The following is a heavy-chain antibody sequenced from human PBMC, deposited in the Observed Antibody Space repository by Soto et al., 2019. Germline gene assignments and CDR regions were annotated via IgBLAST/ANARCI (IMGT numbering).Heavy chain of an antibody. CDR1: RSTFSNYW. Sequence: GGSLRLSCAASRSTFSNYWMHWVRLVPGKGLMWVSEINSGGATTNYADSVKGRFTISRDNAKNTLYLQMTSLSAEDTAVYYCTSLSPPIDYWGQGSLLTASS. V-gene: IGHV3-74*01. CDR3: TSLSPPIDY. D-gene: IGHD3-9*01. CDR2: INSGGATT. J-gene: IGHJ4*02.